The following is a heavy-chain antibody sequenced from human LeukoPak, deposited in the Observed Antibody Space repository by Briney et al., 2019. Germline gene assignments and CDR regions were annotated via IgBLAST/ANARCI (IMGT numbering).Heavy chain of an antibody. D-gene: IGHD6-19*01. CDR1: GCSFSGYY. Sequence: PSETLTLTCAVSGCSFSGYYRTWIRQPPGKGLEWVGEINHSGSTNYNPSLKRRATISVDTSKNQFSLKLSSVTAADTAVYYCARGPRWLTSYYFDYWGQGILVTVSS. J-gene: IGHJ4*02. V-gene: IGHV4-34*01. CDR2: INHSGST. CDR3: ARGPRWLTSYYFDY.